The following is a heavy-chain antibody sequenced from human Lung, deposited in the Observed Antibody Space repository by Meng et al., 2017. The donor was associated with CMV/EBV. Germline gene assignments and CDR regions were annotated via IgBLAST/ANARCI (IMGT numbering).Heavy chain of an antibody. J-gene: IGHJ5*02. CDR3: ARTNYGDYNWFDP. CDR2: IYYSGST. CDR1: GGSISSGGFY. V-gene: IGHV4-31*03. Sequence: QVRLRGAGPGLVSPSQTLSLTCTVSGGSISSGGFYWSWIRQHPGKGLEWIGYIYYSGSTYYNPSLRSRVAISIDTSKNQFSLKLTSVTAADTAVYFCARTNYGDYNWFDPWGQGTLVTVSS. D-gene: IGHD4-17*01.